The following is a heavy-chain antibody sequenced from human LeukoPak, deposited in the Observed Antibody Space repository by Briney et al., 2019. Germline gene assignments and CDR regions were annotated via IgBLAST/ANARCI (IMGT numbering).Heavy chain of an antibody. J-gene: IGHJ3*02. Sequence: PGGSLRLSCAASGFTFSSYWMSWVRQAPGKGLEWVANIKQDGSEKYYVDSVKGRFTISRDNAKNSLYLQMNSLRAEDTAVYYCATFAASDAFDIWGQGTMVTVSS. CDR1: GFTFSSYW. CDR3: ATFAASDAFDI. CDR2: IKQDGSEK. D-gene: IGHD3-16*01. V-gene: IGHV3-7*01.